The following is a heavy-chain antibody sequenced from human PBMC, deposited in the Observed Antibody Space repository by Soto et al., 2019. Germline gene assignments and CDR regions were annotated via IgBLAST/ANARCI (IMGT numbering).Heavy chain of an antibody. CDR3: AASCVACGGFNYYGMDV. CDR1: GASIHNGGYF. V-gene: IGHV4-31*03. D-gene: IGHD2-21*01. CDR2: IHNSGSP. Sequence: SETLSLTCSVSGASIHNGGYFWSWIRQSPEKGLEWIGHIHNSGSPYNNPSLRSRVTISVDTSKNQFSLKLSSVTAADTAVYYCAASCVACGGFNYYGMDVWGQGTTVTVSS. J-gene: IGHJ6*02.